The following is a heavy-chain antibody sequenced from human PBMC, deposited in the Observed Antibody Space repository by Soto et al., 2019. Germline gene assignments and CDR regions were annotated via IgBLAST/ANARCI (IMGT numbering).Heavy chain of an antibody. V-gene: IGHV4-34*01. D-gene: IGHD3-16*02. J-gene: IGHJ5*02. CDR2: INHSGST. CDR1: GGSFSGYY. CDR3: ARGRGVWGSYHYNWFDP. Sequence: SETLSLTCAVYGGSFSGYYWSWIRQPPGKGLEWIGEINHSGSTNYNPSLKSRVTISVDTSKNQFSLKLSSVTAADTAVYYCARGRGVWGSYHYNWFDPWGQGTLVTVSS.